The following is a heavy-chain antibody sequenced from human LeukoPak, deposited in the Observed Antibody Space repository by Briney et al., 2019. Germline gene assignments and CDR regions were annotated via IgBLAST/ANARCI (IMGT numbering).Heavy chain of an antibody. J-gene: IGHJ4*02. CDR1: GFTFSSYA. V-gene: IGHV4-34*01. CDR3: ARGGQDY. Sequence: PGGSLRLSCAASGFTFSSYAMSWVRQAPGKGLEWIGEINHSGSTNYNPSLKSRVTISVDTSKNQFSLKLSSVTAADTAVYYCARGGQDYWGQGTLVTVSS. CDR2: INHSGST.